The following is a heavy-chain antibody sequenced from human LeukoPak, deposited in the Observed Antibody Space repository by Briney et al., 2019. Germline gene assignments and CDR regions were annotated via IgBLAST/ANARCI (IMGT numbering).Heavy chain of an antibody. J-gene: IGHJ4*02. Sequence: SQTLSLTCAFSGDSVSSSSVAWHWVTQSPSRGLEWLGRTYYRSKWYNDYAVSVKSRVTINPDTSKNHYSLKLNSVPPDDTAVYYCARVKGSTSGWNPFDYWGQGTLVTVSS. CDR3: ARVKGSTSGWNPFDY. CDR2: TYYRSKWYN. D-gene: IGHD6-19*01. V-gene: IGHV6-1*01. CDR1: GDSVSSSSVA.